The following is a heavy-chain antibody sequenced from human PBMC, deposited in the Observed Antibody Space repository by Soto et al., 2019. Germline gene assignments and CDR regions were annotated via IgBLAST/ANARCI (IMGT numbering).Heavy chain of an antibody. Sequence: QLQLQESGSGLVKPSQTLSLTCAVSGGSISSGGYSWSWLRQPPGKGLEWIGYIYHSGSTYYNPPIKSRVTISVARSKSQFSLKLSPVPAAETTVYYCTRVPPTWGPGALGSVAS. CDR3: TRVPPT. CDR2: IYHSGST. V-gene: IGHV4-30-2*01. J-gene: IGHJ5*02. CDR1: GGSISSGGYS.